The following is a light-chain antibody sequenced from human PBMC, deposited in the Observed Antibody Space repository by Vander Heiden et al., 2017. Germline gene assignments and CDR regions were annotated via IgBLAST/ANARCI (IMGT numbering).Light chain of an antibody. CDR2: DNN. CDR3: GTWDSSLSAGVV. J-gene: IGLJ2*01. CDR1: SSNIGNNY. V-gene: IGLV1-51*01. Sequence: QSVLPHPPSVSAAPAPKVTISCSGSSSNIGNNYVSWYQQLPGTAPKLLIYDNNKRPSGIPDRFSGSKSGTSATLGITGLQTGDEADYYCGTWDSSLSAGVVFGGGTKLTVL.